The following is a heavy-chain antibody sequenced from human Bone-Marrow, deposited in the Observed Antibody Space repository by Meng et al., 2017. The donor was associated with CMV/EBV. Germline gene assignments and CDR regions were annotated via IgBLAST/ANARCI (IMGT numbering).Heavy chain of an antibody. CDR3: AKEPATPLEYDFWSGYFYYYYGMDV. CDR1: GFTFSSYG. V-gene: IGHV3-30*02. Sequence: GGSLRLSCAASGFTFSSYGMHWVRQAPGKGLEWVAFIRYDGSNKYYADSVKGRFTISRDNSKNTLYLQMNSLRAEDTAVYYCAKEPATPLEYDFWSGYFYYYYGMDVWGQGTTVTVSS. CDR2: IRYDGSNK. J-gene: IGHJ6*02. D-gene: IGHD3-3*01.